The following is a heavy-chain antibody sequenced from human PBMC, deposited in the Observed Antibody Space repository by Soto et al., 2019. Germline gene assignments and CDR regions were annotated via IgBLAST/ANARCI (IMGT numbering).Heavy chain of an antibody. CDR1: GDSISSYS. J-gene: IGHJ5*02. D-gene: IGHD1-1*01. V-gene: IGHV4-59*01. CDR3: ARLIQTTGICDWFDP. Sequence: QVQLQESGPGLVKPSETLSLTCTVSGDSISSYSWTWIRQPPGKGLEWIGYILYSGITNYNPSLKSRVTISLDTSKNQFSLRLNSVTAADTAVYYCARLIQTTGICDWFDPWGQGALVTVS. CDR2: ILYSGIT.